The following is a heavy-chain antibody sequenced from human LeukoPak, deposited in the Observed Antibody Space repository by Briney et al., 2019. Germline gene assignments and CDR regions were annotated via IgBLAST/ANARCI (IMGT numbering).Heavy chain of an antibody. CDR2: NT. J-gene: IGHJ3*02. CDR1: GASISSSTYY. Sequence: SETLSLTCTVSGASISSSTYYWGWIRQPPGKGLEWIGSNTYYNPSLKSRVTISLDTSKNQFSLKVRSLTAADTAVYYCARRIAAADAFDIWGQGTMVTVSS. D-gene: IGHD6-13*01. V-gene: IGHV4-39*01. CDR3: ARRIAAADAFDI.